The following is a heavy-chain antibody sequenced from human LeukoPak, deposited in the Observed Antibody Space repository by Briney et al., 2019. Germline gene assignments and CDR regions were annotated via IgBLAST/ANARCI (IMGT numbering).Heavy chain of an antibody. D-gene: IGHD3-22*01. CDR3: ARVGLRDYYYDSSGYYDY. CDR1: GFTFSSYS. J-gene: IGHJ4*02. V-gene: IGHV3-21*01. CDR2: ISSSSSYI. Sequence: KAGGSLRLSCAASGFTFSSYSMNWVRQAPGKGLEWVSSISSSSSYIYYADSVKGRFTISRDNAKNSLYLQMNSLRAEDTAVYYCARVGLRDYYYDSSGYYDYWGQGTLVTVSS.